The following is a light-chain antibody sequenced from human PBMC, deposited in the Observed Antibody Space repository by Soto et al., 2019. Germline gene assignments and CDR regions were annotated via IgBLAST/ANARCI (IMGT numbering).Light chain of an antibody. Sequence: DIQMTQSTSTLSASVGDRVTITCRASQSISSWLAWYQQKPGKAPKLLIYKASSLESGVPSRFSGSGSGTEFTLTIRSLQPDDFAPYYCQLRYTFGQGTKLEIK. V-gene: IGKV1-5*03. CDR1: QSISSW. CDR2: KAS. J-gene: IGKJ2*01. CDR3: QLRYT.